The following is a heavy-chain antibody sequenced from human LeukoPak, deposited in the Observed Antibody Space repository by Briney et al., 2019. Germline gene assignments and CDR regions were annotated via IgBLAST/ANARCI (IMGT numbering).Heavy chain of an antibody. CDR2: ISYDGSNK. Sequence: GGSLRLSCAASGFTFSSYGMHWVRQAPGKGLEWVSLISYDGSNKYYADSVKGRFTISRDNSKNSLYLQTNSLRAEDTAVYYCGRAMDVWGQGTTVTVSS. CDR3: GRAMDV. J-gene: IGHJ6*02. V-gene: IGHV3-30*03. CDR1: GFTFSSYG.